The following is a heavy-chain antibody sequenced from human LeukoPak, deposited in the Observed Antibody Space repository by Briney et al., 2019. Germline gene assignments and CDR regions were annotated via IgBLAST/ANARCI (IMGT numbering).Heavy chain of an antibody. CDR1: GGSISSYY. Sequence: PSETLSLTCTVSGGSISSYYWSWIRQPPGKGLEWIGNIYYSGSTNYNPSLKSRVTISVDTSKNQFFLKLSSVTAADTAVYYCARDPRTGGSFDYWGQGTLVTVSS. CDR3: ARDPRTGGSFDY. J-gene: IGHJ4*02. D-gene: IGHD7-27*01. V-gene: IGHV4-59*01. CDR2: IYYSGST.